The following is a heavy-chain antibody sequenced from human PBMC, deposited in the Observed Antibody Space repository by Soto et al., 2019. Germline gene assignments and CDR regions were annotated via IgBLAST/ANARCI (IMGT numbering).Heavy chain of an antibody. V-gene: IGHV4-59*08. J-gene: IGHJ4*02. CDR1: GGSISSYY. D-gene: IGHD3-9*01. CDR3: ARLSWLPLEYYFDN. CDR2: IYYSGST. Sequence: QVQLQQSGPGLVKPSETLSLTCTVSGGSISSYYWSWIQQPPGKGLEWIGYIYYSGSTNYNPSLKSRVTISVNTSKNQFSLKLSSVTAADTAVYYCARLSWLPLEYYFDNWGQGTLVTVSS.